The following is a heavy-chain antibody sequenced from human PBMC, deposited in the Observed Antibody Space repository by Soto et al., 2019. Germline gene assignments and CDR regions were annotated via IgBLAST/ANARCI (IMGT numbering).Heavy chain of an antibody. CDR2: IIPIFGTA. V-gene: IGHV1-69*06. Sequence: QVQLVQSGAEVKKPGSSVKVSCKASGGTFSSYAISWVRQAPGQGLEWMGGIIPIFGTANYAQKFQGRVMITADKSTSTAYMELSSLRSEDTAVYYCASRLSGQLLRHPSSYYCYGMDVWGQGTTVTVSS. D-gene: IGHD2-2*01. CDR1: GGTFSSYA. CDR3: ASRLSGQLLRHPSSYYCYGMDV. J-gene: IGHJ6*02.